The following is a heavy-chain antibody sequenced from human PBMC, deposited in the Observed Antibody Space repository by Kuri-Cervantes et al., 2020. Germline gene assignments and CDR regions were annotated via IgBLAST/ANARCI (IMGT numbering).Heavy chain of an antibody. CDR3: AKGGGMPWVV. CDR1: GFTFSSYA. D-gene: IGHD3-16*01. Sequence: GESLKISCVASGFTFSSYAMSWVRQAPGKGLEWVSAISGSGGSTYYADSVKGRFTISRDNSKNTLYLQMNSLRIEDTAVYYCAKGGGMPWVVWGQGTTVTVSS. J-gene: IGHJ6*02. V-gene: IGHV3-23*01. CDR2: ISGSGGST.